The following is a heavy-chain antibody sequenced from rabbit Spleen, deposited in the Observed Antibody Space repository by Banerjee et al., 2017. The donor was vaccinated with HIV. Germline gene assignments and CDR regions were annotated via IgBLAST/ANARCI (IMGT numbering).Heavy chain of an antibody. J-gene: IGHJ6*01. Sequence: QEQLEESGGDLVKPEGSLTLTCTVSGFSFSSNWICWVRQAPGKGLEWIACIDTNDGDTDYANWPKGRFTISKTSSTTVTLQMTSLTAADTATYFCARDTGSSFSTYGMDLWGPGTLVTVS. D-gene: IGHD8-1*01. CDR2: IDTNDGDT. V-gene: IGHV1S45*01. CDR3: ARDTGSSFSTYGMDL. CDR1: GFSFSSNW.